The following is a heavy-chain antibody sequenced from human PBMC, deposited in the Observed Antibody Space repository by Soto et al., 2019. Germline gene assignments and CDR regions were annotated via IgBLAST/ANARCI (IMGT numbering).Heavy chain of an antibody. CDR2: ISAYSGKT. CDR1: GYTFTTYG. CDR3: ARDPYLGDHQY. V-gene: IGHV1-18*01. J-gene: IGHJ4*02. Sequence: QVQLVQSGGEVKKPGASVKVSCKTSGYTFTTYGISWVRQAPGQGLEWVGWISAYSGKTHYAQQCQGKVTMTTDTATNTAYLELRSLRSDDTAVYYCARDPYLGDHQYWGQGTLVTVSS. D-gene: IGHD3-16*01.